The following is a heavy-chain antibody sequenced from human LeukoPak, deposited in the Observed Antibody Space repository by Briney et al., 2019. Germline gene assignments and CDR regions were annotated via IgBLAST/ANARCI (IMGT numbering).Heavy chain of an antibody. D-gene: IGHD2-2*01. CDR2: IRYDGSNK. CDR1: GFTFSSYG. V-gene: IGHV3-30*02. Sequence: TGGSLRLSCAASGFTFSSYGMHWVRQAPGKGLEWVAFIRYDGSNKYYADSVKGRFTISRDNSKNTLYLQMNSLRAEDTAVYYCAKEMGSGTSRSPLGYWGQGTLVTVSS. CDR3: AKEMGSGTSRSPLGY. J-gene: IGHJ4*02.